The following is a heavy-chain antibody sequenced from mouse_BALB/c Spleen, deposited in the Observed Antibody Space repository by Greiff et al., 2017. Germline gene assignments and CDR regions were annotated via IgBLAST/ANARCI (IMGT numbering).Heavy chain of an antibody. CDR2: IWGDGST. J-gene: IGHJ1*01. CDR1: GFSLTGYG. CDR3: ARELGAYGYVWYFDV. V-gene: IGHV2-6-7*01. Sequence: VKLVESGPGLVAPSQSLSITCTVSGFSLTGYGVNWVRQPPGKGLEWLGMIWGDGSTDYNSALKSRLSISKDNSKSQVFLKMNSLQTDDTARYYCARELGAYGYVWYFDVWGAGTTVTVSS. D-gene: IGHD2-2*01.